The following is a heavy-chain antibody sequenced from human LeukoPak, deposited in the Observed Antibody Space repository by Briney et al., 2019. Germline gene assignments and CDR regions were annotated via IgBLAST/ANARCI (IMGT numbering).Heavy chain of an antibody. D-gene: IGHD6-19*01. J-gene: IGHJ4*02. CDR1: GYSFTSYW. V-gene: IGHV5-51*01. CDR2: IYPGDSDT. Sequence: GESLKISCQGSGYSFTSYWIGWVRQMPGKGLEWMGIIYPGDSDTRYSPSFQGQVTISADKSISTAYLQWSSLKASDTAMYYCAIQGSSIAVTVDYWGQGTLVTVSS. CDR3: AIQGSSIAVTVDY.